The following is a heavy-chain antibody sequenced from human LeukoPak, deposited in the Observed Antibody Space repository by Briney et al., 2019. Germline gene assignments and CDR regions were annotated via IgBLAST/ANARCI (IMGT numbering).Heavy chain of an antibody. J-gene: IGHJ6*02. Sequence: PSETLSLTCTVSGGSISSYYWSWIRQPPGKGLEWIGYIYYSGSTNYNPSLKSRVTISVDTPKNQFSLKLSSVTAADTAVYYCARDSMITFGGVIDRRDYYGMDVWGQGTTVTVSS. CDR1: GGSISSYY. D-gene: IGHD3-16*02. CDR3: ARDSMITFGGVIDRRDYYGMDV. V-gene: IGHV4-59*12. CDR2: IYYSGST.